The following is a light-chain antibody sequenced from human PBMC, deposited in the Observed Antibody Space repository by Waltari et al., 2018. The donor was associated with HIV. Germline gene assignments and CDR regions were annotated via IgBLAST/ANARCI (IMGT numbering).Light chain of an antibody. V-gene: IGLV2-23*01. Sequence: QSALTQPASVSGSPGQSITISCPGTSSDVGSYNLVSWYQQHPGKAPKLMIYEGSKRPSGVSKRFSGSKSGNTASLTISGLQAEDEADYYCCSYAGSSAVVFGGGTKLTVL. J-gene: IGLJ2*01. CDR3: CSYAGSSAVV. CDR2: EGS. CDR1: SSDVGSYNL.